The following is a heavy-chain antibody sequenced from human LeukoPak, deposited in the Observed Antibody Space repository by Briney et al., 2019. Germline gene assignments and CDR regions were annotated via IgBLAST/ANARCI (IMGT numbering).Heavy chain of an antibody. CDR1: GFTFSSYA. J-gene: IGHJ4*02. V-gene: IGHV3-23*01. D-gene: IGHD4-17*01. CDR3: AKATVTTRRGIDN. CDR2: ISGSGGST. Sequence: GGSLRLSCAASGFTFSSYAMSWVRQAPGKGLEWVSAISGSGGSTYYADSVKGRFTISRDTSKNTLYLQMNSLRGEDTAVYYCAKATVTTRRGIDNWGQGTLVTVPS.